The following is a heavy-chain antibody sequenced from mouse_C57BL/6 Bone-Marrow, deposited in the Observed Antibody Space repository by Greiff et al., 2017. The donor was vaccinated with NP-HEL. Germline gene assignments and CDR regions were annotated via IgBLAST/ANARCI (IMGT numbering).Heavy chain of an antibody. CDR1: GYTFTDYY. Sequence: VQLQQSGPELVKPGASVKISCKASGYTFTDYYMNWVKQSHGKSLEWIGDINPNNGGTSYNQKFKGKATLTVDKSSSTAYMELRSLTSEDSAVYYCARSDYGSSSLFAYWGQGTLVTVSA. CDR2: INPNNGGT. J-gene: IGHJ3*01. D-gene: IGHD1-1*01. V-gene: IGHV1-26*01. CDR3: ARSDYGSSSLFAY.